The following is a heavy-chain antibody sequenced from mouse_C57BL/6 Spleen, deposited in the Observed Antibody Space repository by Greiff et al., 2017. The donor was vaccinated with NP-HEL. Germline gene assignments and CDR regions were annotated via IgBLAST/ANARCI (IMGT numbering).Heavy chain of an antibody. CDR1: GYTFTSYW. J-gene: IGHJ2*01. D-gene: IGHD2-5*01. CDR2: IYPGSGST. CDR3: ARKDYSNPSFDY. V-gene: IGHV1-55*01. Sequence: VQLQQSGAELVKPGASVKMSCKASGYTFTSYWITWVKQRPGQGLEWIGDIYPGSGSTNYNEKFKSKATLTVDTSSSTAYMQLSSLTSEDSAVYYCARKDYSNPSFDYWGQGTTLTVSS.